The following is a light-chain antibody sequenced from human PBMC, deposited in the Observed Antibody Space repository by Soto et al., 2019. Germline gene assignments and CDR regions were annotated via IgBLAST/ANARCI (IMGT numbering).Light chain of an antibody. CDR3: LQYYNSPYT. Sequence: DIVTTQSPDSLAVSLGERATINCKSSQSILYNSNNKNYLAWYQQKSGQPPKLLFYWASTRESGVPDRFGGSGSGTDFTLTISSLQAEDVAVYYCLQYYNSPYTFGQGTKLEMK. V-gene: IGKV4-1*01. CDR1: QSILYNSNNKNY. J-gene: IGKJ2*01. CDR2: WAS.